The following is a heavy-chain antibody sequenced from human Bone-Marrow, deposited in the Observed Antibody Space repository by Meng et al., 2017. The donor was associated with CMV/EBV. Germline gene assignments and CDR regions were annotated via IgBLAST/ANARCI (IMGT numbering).Heavy chain of an antibody. CDR1: GFTFSSYA. J-gene: IGHJ4*02. V-gene: IGHV3-23*01. Sequence: GESLKISCAASGFTFSSYAMSWVRQAPGKGLEWVSAISGSGGSTYYADSVKGRFTISRDNSKNTLYLQMNSLRAEDTAVYYCARGGFLPADYWGQGTLVTVSS. CDR2: ISGSGGST. CDR3: ARGGFLPADY. D-gene: IGHD3-3*01.